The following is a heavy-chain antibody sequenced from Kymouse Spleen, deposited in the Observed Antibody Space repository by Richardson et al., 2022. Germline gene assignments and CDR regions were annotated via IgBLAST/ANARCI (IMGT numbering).Heavy chain of an antibody. CDR1: GFTFSSYG. V-gene: IGHV3-33*01. D-gene: IGHD3-9*01. CDR2: IWYDGSNK. Sequence: QVQLVESGGGVVQPGRSLRLSCAASGFTFSSYGMHWVRQAPGKGLEWVAVIWYDGSNKYYADSVKGRFTISRDNSKNTLYLQMNSLRAEDTAVYYCARDKDILTGYPYYYYYGMDVWGQGTTVTVSS. J-gene: IGHJ6*02. CDR3: ARDKDILTGYPYYYYYGMDV.